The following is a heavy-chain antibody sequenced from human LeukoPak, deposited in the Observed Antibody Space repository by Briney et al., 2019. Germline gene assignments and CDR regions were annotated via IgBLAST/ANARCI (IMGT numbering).Heavy chain of an antibody. V-gene: IGHV3-23*01. D-gene: IGHD2-21*02. CDR3: AKVAVLYLVTPYFDY. CDR2: ISGSGGST. J-gene: IGHJ4*02. Sequence: GGSLRLSCAASGFTFSSYAMSWVRQAPGKGLEWVSAISGSGGSTYYADSVEGRFTISRDNSKNTLYLQMNSLRAEDTAVYYCAKVAVLYLVTPYFDYWGQGTLVTVSS. CDR1: GFTFSSYA.